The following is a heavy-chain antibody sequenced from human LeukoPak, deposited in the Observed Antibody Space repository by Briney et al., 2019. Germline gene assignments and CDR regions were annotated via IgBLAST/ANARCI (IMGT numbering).Heavy chain of an antibody. CDR2: ISGSCGST. CDR3: AKDSLRTVPKASFDS. Sequence: GGSLRLSCAASGFTFSNYGMSWVRQAPGKGLEWVPGISGSCGSTFYADSVKGRFTISRDNSKNTLFLQMNSLRAEDRAVYYCAKDSLRTVPKASFDSWGQGTLVTVSS. CDR1: GFTFSNYG. J-gene: IGHJ4*02. D-gene: IGHD2-2*01. V-gene: IGHV3-23*01.